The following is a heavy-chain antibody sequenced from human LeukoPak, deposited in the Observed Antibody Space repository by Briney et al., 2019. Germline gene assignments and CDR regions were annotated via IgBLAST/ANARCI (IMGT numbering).Heavy chain of an antibody. V-gene: IGHV1-2*02. CDR1: GCTFTGYY. CDR3: ARPLGSLKEYWWFDP. J-gene: IGHJ5*02. CDR2: INPNSGGT. D-gene: IGHD2/OR15-2a*01. Sequence: ASVKVSCKASGCTFTGYYMHWVRQAPGQGLEWMGWINPNSGGTNYAQKFQGRVTMTRDTSISTAYMELSRLRSDDTAVYFCARPLGSLKEYWWFDPWGQGTLVTVSS.